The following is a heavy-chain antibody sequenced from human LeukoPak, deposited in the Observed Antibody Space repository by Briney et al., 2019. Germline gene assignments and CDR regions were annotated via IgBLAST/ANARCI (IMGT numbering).Heavy chain of an antibody. Sequence: SQTLSPTCPLYGRSFSVYYSRWIRHPPGKGLEWIGETNPSGSTNYNPSLKSRVTISVDTSQNQSSLKLSSVTAADTAVYYCARGFGYCSSTSCSAPWGFWGQGTLVTVSS. CDR1: GRSFSVYY. CDR2: TNPSGST. D-gene: IGHD2-2*01. CDR3: ARGFGYCSSTSCSAPWGF. J-gene: IGHJ4*02. V-gene: IGHV4-34*01.